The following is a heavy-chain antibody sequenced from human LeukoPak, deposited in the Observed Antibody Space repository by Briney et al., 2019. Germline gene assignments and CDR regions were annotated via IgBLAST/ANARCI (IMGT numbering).Heavy chain of an antibody. V-gene: IGHV1-2*06. Sequence: ASVKVSCRASGYTFTSYGISWVRQAPGQGLEWMGRINPNTGGTEYAQKFQGRVTMTRDTSISTAYMDLSRLRSDDTAVYYCARSRITMVRAFYGMDVWGQGTTVSVS. CDR1: GYTFTSYG. CDR3: ARSRITMVRAFYGMDV. D-gene: IGHD3-10*01. J-gene: IGHJ6*02. CDR2: INPNTGGT.